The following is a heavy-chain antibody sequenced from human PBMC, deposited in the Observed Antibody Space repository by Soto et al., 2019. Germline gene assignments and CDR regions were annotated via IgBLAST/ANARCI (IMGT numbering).Heavy chain of an antibody. CDR3: ARGKAIAYGDYADY. CDR1: GGTFSSYA. Sequence: ASVKVSCKASGGTFSSYAISWVRQAPGQGLEWMGRIIPILGIANYAQKFQGRVTITADRSTSTAYMELSSLRSEDTAVYYCARGKAIAYGDYADYWGQGTLVTVSS. CDR2: IIPILGIA. V-gene: IGHV1-69*04. D-gene: IGHD4-17*01. J-gene: IGHJ4*02.